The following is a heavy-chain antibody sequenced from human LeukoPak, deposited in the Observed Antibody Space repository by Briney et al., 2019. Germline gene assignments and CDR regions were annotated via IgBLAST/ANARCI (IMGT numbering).Heavy chain of an antibody. CDR1: GFSFRSCW. J-gene: IGHJ4*02. CDR2: IKEDVSEK. D-gene: IGHD2-21*01. Sequence: PGGSLRLSCAASGFSFRSCWMSWVRQAPGKGLEWVANIKEDVSEKYYVDSVKRRFTISRDNAENALNLQMNSLRAQDTAVYYCARVAWPHYFDYWGQGPLVTVSS. CDR3: ARVAWPHYFDY. V-gene: IGHV3-7*01.